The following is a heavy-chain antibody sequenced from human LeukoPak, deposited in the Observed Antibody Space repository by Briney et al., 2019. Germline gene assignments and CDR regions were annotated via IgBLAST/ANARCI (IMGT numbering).Heavy chain of an antibody. J-gene: IGHJ4*02. CDR1: GYAFTAYG. V-gene: IGHV1-18*01. CDR3: ARESGGSRYRGDFEY. D-gene: IGHD2-15*01. Sequence: ASVKVSCKASGYAFTAYGIGWVRQAPGQGLEWMGWFSGYDGATKYAQKLQGRVTMTTDTSTTTVYVELRSLTSDDTAVYYCARESGGSRYRGDFEYWGQGTLVTVSS. CDR2: FSGYDGAT.